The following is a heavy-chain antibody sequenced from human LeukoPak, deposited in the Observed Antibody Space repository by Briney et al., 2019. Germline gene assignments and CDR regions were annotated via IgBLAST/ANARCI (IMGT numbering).Heavy chain of an antibody. CDR1: GGSISSYY. Sequence: SETLSLTCTVPGGSISSYYWSWIRQPPGKGLEWIGYTYYSGSTNYNPSLKSRVTISVDTSKNQFSLKLSPVTAADTAVYYCARGVSSSWNYWGQGTLVTVSS. V-gene: IGHV4-59*08. CDR3: ARGVSSSWNY. J-gene: IGHJ4*02. D-gene: IGHD6-13*01. CDR2: TYYSGST.